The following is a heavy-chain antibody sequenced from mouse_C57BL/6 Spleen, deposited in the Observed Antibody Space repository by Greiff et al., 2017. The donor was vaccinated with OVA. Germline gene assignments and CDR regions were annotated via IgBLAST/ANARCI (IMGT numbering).Heavy chain of an antibody. CDR2: INPYTGGT. CDR3: ALITTVVPYFDY. D-gene: IGHD1-1*01. Sequence: EVQLQQSGPVLVKPGASVKMSCKASGYTFTDYYMNWVKQSHGKSLEWIGVINPYTGGTSYNQKFKGKATLTVDKSSSTAYMELNSLTSEDSAVYYCALITTVVPYFDYWGQGTTLTVSS. J-gene: IGHJ2*01. V-gene: IGHV1-19*01. CDR1: GYTFTDYY.